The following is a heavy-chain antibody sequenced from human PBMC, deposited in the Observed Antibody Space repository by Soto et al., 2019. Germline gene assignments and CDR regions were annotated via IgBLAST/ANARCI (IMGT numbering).Heavy chain of an antibody. J-gene: IGHJ6*02. Sequence: GASVKVSCKASGYTFTSYGISWVRQAPGQGLEWMGWISAYNGNTNYAQKLQGRVTMTTDTSTSTAYMELRSLRSDDTAVYYCARDRTAMGMNDYYYYYGMDVWGQGTTVTVSS. CDR1: GYTFTSYG. V-gene: IGHV1-18*04. CDR3: ARDRTAMGMNDYYYYYGMDV. D-gene: IGHD5-18*01. CDR2: ISAYNGNT.